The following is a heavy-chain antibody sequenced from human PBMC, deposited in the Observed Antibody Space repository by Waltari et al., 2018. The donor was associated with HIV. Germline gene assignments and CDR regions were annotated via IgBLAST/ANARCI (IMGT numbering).Heavy chain of an antibody. CDR1: GGSITRNDFY. D-gene: IGHD2-2*01. CDR3: ARRGDGFNQHARLDH. V-gene: IGHV4-39*01. J-gene: IGHJ4*02. Sequence: QLHLQESGPGLVKPSETLALTCTVSGGSITRNDFYWAWIRQPPGKGLEWIGLMYNSGTTDYNPSLKSRVSMSRDTSKNRFSLRLHSVTAADTAIYYCARRGDGFNQHARLDHWGPGTLATVSS. CDR2: MYNSGTT.